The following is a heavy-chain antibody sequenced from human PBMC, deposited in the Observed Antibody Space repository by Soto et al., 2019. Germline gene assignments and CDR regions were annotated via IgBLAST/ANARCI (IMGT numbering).Heavy chain of an antibody. CDR1: GGTFGNFT. CDR2: IIPLFQTA. J-gene: IGHJ6*02. D-gene: IGHD1-1*01. Sequence: QVQLVQSGAEVKKPGSSVKVSCKASGGTFGNFTISWVRQAPGQGLEWMGGIIPLFQTANYALKFQGRVKIPADESTSTAYIELHSLSSEDTAVCYCARWSHWNPRYYSGMDVWCQGTTVIVSS. CDR3: ARWSHWNPRYYSGMDV. V-gene: IGHV1-69*01.